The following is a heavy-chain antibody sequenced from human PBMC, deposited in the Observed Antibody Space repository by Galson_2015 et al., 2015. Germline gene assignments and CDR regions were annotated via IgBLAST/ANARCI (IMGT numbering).Heavy chain of an antibody. CDR3: ARDLWSRHQPLDY. V-gene: IGHV1-69*13. Sequence: SVKVSCKASGGTFSSYAISWVRQAPGQGLEWMGGIIPIFGTANYAQKFQGRVTITADESTSTAYMELSSLRSEDTAVYYCARDLWSRHQPLDYWGQGTLITVSS. CDR1: GGTFSSYA. CDR2: IIPIFGTA. D-gene: IGHD3-3*01. J-gene: IGHJ4*02.